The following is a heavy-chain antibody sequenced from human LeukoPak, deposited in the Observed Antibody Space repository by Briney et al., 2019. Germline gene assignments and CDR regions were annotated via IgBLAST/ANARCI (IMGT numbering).Heavy chain of an antibody. V-gene: IGHV3-23*01. CDR2: ISDNEGST. CDR1: GFTFNYYA. J-gene: IGHJ4*02. Sequence: GGSLRLSCAASGFTFNYYAMSWVRQAPGKGLEWVSGISDNEGSTYYRDSVKGRFTISRDNTKNTVYLQLNNLRADDTAVYFCARYDSFIPYWGQGTLVIVSS. CDR3: ARYDSFIPY. D-gene: IGHD5-18*01.